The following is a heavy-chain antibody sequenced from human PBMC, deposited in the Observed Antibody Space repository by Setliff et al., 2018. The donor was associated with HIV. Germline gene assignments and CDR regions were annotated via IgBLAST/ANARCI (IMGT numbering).Heavy chain of an antibody. CDR1: GGSISSYY. CDR3: ARAINKAFDI. V-gene: IGHV4-4*08. CDR2: MYISGST. Sequence: LSLTCTVSGGSISSYYWSWIRQPPGKGLEWIGHMYISGSTTYNPSLKSRVTLSVDTSRNQFSLNLSSVTAADTAVYYCARAINKAFDIWGQGTMVTVS. J-gene: IGHJ3*02.